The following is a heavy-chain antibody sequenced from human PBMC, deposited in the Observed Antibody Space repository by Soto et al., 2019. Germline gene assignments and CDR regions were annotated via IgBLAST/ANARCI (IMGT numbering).Heavy chain of an antibody. CDR2: IIPIFGTA. D-gene: IGHD3-22*01. Sequence: SVKVSCKASGGTFSSYAISWVRQAPGQGLEWMGGIIPIFGTANYAQKFQGRVTITADKSTSTAYMELSSLRSEGTAMYYCARDRYYYDSSGYYSVNWFDPWGQGTLVTVSS. CDR3: ARDRYYYDSSGYYSVNWFDP. V-gene: IGHV1-69*06. J-gene: IGHJ5*02. CDR1: GGTFSSYA.